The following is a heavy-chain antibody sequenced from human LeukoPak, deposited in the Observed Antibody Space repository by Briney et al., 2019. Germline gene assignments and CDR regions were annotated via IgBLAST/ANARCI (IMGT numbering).Heavy chain of an antibody. J-gene: IGHJ4*02. CDR2: ISYDGSNK. D-gene: IGHD6-19*01. CDR1: GFTFSSYA. CDR3: ARDDYSGSSGWYSSFDY. Sequence: PGRSLRLSCAASGFTFSSYAIHWVRQAPGKGLEWVAVISYDGSNKNYADSVKGRFTISRDNSKNTLYLQMNSLRAEDTAVYYCARDDYSGSSGWYSSFDYWGQGILVSVSS. V-gene: IGHV3-30*04.